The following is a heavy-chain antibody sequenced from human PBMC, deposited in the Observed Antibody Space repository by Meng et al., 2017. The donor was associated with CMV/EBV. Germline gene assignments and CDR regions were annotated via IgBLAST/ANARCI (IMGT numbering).Heavy chain of an antibody. CDR3: ARGRLRFDY. D-gene: IGHD2-15*01. CDR2: IKQDGSEK. J-gene: IGHJ4*02. CDR1: GFTFSSYW. V-gene: IGHV3-7*01. Sequence: GESLKISCAASGFTFSSYWMSWVHQAPGKGLEWVANIKQDGSEKYYVDSVKGRFTISRDNAKNSLYLQMNSLRAEDTAVYYCARGRLRFDYWGQGTLVTVSS.